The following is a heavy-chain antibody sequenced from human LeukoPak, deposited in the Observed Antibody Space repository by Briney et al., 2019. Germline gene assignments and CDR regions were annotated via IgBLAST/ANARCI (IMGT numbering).Heavy chain of an antibody. CDR1: GFTFSSYG. Sequence: GGSLRLSCAASGFTFSSYGMHWVRQAPGKGLEWVAVIWYDGSNKYYADSVKGRFTISRDNSKNTLYLQMNSLRAEDTAVYYCARDGRRYCSSASCYLDYWGQGTLVTVSS. CDR3: ARDGRRYCSSASCYLDY. J-gene: IGHJ4*02. CDR2: IWYDGSNK. D-gene: IGHD2-2*01. V-gene: IGHV3-33*01.